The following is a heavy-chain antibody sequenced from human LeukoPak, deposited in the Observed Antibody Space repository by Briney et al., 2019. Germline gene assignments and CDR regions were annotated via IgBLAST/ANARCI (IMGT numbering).Heavy chain of an antibody. J-gene: IGHJ3*02. V-gene: IGHV3-20*04. Sequence: GGSLRLSCAASGFTFDDYGMSWVRQAPGKGLEWVSGINWNGGGTGYADPVKGRFTISRDNAKNSLYLQMNSLRAEDTAVYYCARVGYCSGGSCYSEDAFDIWGQGTMVTVSS. D-gene: IGHD2-15*01. CDR2: INWNGGGT. CDR3: ARVGYCSGGSCYSEDAFDI. CDR1: GFTFDDYG.